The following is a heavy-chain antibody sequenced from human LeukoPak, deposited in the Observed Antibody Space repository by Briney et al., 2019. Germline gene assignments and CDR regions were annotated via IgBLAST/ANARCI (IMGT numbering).Heavy chain of an antibody. D-gene: IGHD3-10*01. J-gene: IGHJ6*02. Sequence: HPGGSLRLSYASSGFTFSHYGLHWGRQAPGKGLEWVALISYDGSNKYYADSVKGRFTISRDNSKNTLYLQMNSLRAEDTAVYYCAKPLYGSGSYYHLDVWGQGTTVTVSS. V-gene: IGHV3-30*18. CDR1: GFTFSHYG. CDR3: AKPLYGSGSYYHLDV. CDR2: ISYDGSNK.